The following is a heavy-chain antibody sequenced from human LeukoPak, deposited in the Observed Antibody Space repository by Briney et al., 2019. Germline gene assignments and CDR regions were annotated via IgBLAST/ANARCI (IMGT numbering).Heavy chain of an antibody. V-gene: IGHV1-2*02. J-gene: IGHJ4*02. CDR2: INPYSGDT. Sequence: ASVKVSCKASGYTFTAYYIHWVRQAPGQGLEWMGWINPYSGDTNSAQKFQGRVSMTRDTSISTAYMELSRLGSDDTAVYYCATDGLSGTDWGQGTVVTVSS. D-gene: IGHD3/OR15-3a*01. CDR1: GYTFTAYY. CDR3: ATDGLSGTD.